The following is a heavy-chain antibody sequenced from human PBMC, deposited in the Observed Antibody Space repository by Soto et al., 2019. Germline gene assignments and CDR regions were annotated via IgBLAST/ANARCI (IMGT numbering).Heavy chain of an antibody. Sequence: SETLSLTCTVSGGSISSSSYYWGWIRQPPGKGLEWIGSIYYSGSTYYNPSLKSRVTISVDTSKNQFSLKLSSVTAADTAVYYCARLSVEWSSFDPWGQGTLVTVSS. D-gene: IGHD3-3*01. V-gene: IGHV4-39*01. J-gene: IGHJ5*02. CDR2: IYYSGST. CDR3: ARLSVEWSSFDP. CDR1: GGSISSSSYY.